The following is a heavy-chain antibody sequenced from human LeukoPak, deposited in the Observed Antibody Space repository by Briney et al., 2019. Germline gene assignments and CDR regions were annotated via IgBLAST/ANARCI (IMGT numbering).Heavy chain of an antibody. V-gene: IGHV1-2*02. J-gene: IGHJ6*02. CDR1: GYSFTGYY. CDR2: INPNTGVT. CDR3: ARDGIRGLHSGMDV. D-gene: IGHD1-26*01. Sequence: ASVKVSCKTSGYSFTGYYMHWVRQAPGQGLEWIGWINPNTGVTNYAQKFQGRVTMTRDTSITTAYMDLSSLRSDDTAVHYCARDGIRGLHSGMDVWGQGTTVTVSS.